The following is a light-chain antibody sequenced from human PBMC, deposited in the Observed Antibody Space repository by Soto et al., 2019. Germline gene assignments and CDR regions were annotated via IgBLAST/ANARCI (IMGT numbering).Light chain of an antibody. CDR2: DAS. J-gene: IGKJ5*01. Sequence: EIVLTQSPGTLSLSPGERATLSCRASQTVSSIYLAWYQQKPGQAPRLLIYDASSRAPGIPDRFGGSGSGTDFTLTISRLEPEDFAVYYCQQFGTSPPSTFGQGTRLAIK. CDR3: QQFGTSPPST. CDR1: QTVSSIY. V-gene: IGKV3-20*01.